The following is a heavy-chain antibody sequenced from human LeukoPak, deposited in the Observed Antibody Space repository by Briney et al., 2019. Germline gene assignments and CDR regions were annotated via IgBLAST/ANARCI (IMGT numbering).Heavy chain of an antibody. CDR1: GYTFTGYY. D-gene: IGHD1-7*01. CDR3: ARGRAGTTTVASY. CDR2: INPNSGGT. J-gene: IGHJ4*02. V-gene: IGHV1-2*02. Sequence: ASVKVSCKASGYTFTGYYMHWVRQAPGQGLEWMGWINPNSGGTNYAQKFQCRVTMTRDTYISAAYMELSRLRSDDTAVYYCARGRAGTTTVASYWGQGTLVTVSS.